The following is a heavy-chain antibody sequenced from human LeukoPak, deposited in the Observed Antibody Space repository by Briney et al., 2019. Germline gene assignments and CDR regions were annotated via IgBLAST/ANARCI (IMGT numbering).Heavy chain of an antibody. Sequence: SQTLSLTCAISGDSVSSNSAAWNWIRQSPSRGLEWLGRTYYRSKWYNDYAVSVKSRITINPDASKNQFSLQLNSVTPEDTAVYYCARDKEQQLVEGYGMDVWGQGTTVTVSS. D-gene: IGHD6-13*01. CDR1: GDSVSSNSAA. J-gene: IGHJ6*02. CDR2: TYYRSKWYN. CDR3: ARDKEQQLVEGYGMDV. V-gene: IGHV6-1*01.